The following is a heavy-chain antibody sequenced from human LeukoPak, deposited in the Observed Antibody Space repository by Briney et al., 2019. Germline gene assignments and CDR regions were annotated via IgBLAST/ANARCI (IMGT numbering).Heavy chain of an antibody. CDR3: AREGYYGSGSPPSLYFDY. V-gene: IGHV3-30-3*01. CDR2: TSSDLNVK. J-gene: IGHJ4*02. CDR1: GFTFRNYV. D-gene: IGHD3-10*01. Sequence: GGSLRLSCAASGFTFRNYVIHWVRQAPGKGLEWVAVTSSDLNVKLYADSVKGRFTISRDNSRSTLYLQMNSLRPEDTAIYYCAREGYYGSGSPPSLYFDYWGQGTLITVSS.